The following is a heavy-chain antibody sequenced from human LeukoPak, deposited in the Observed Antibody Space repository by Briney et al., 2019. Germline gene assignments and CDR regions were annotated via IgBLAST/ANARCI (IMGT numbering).Heavy chain of an antibody. Sequence: SETLSLTCTVSGGSISSSSYYWGWIRQPPGKGLEWIGSIYYSGSTYYNPSLKSRVTISVDTSKNQFSLKLSSVTAADTAVYYCARVLVVVAVPYFDYWGQGTLVTVSS. V-gene: IGHV4-39*07. D-gene: IGHD2-15*01. CDR1: GGSISSSSYY. CDR2: IYYSGST. CDR3: ARVLVVVAVPYFDY. J-gene: IGHJ4*02.